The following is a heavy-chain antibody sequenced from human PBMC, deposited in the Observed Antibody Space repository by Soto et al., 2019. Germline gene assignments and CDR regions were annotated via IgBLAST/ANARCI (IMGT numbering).Heavy chain of an antibody. CDR3: ARRKGAYGDYGY. CDR1: GGSISSYY. Sequence: PSETLSLTCTVSGGSISSYYWSWIRQPPGKGLEWIGYIYYSGSTNYNPSLKSRVTISVDTSKNQFSLKLSSVTAADTAVYYCARRKGAYGDYGYWGQGTLVTSPQ. CDR2: IYYSGST. V-gene: IGHV4-59*08. D-gene: IGHD4-17*01. J-gene: IGHJ4*02.